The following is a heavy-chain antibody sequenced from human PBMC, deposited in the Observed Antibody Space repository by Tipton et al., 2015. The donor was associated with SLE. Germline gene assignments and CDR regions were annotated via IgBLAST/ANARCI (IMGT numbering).Heavy chain of an antibody. J-gene: IGHJ3*02. CDR2: IYYSGST. Sequence: TLSLTCAVSGYSISSGYYWGWIRQPPGKGLEWIGSIYYSGSTYYNPSLKSRVTISVDTSKNQFSLKLSSVTAADTAVYYCARPVEMATIGAFDIWGQGTMVTVSS. V-gene: IGHV4-38-2*01. CDR3: ARPVEMATIGAFDI. CDR1: GYSISSGYY. D-gene: IGHD5-24*01.